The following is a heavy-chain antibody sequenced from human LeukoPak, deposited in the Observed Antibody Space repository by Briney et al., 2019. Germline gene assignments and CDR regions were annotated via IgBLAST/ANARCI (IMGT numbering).Heavy chain of an antibody. V-gene: IGHV3-23*01. D-gene: IGHD1-26*01. CDR1: GVTFSSYA. CDR3: AKNSGSYSYFDI. CDR2: ISGSGGST. J-gene: IGHJ4*02. Sequence: GGSLRLSCAASGVTFSSYAMSWVRQAPGKGLEWVSAISGSGGSTYYADSVKGRFTISRDNSKNTLYLQMNSLRAEDTAVYYCAKNSGSYSYFDIWGQGTLVTVSS.